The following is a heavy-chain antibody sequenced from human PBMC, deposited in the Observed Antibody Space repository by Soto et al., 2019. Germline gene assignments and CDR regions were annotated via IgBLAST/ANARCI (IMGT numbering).Heavy chain of an antibody. CDR2: ISADSGYT. CDR3: ARDRPPGSLYGMDA. Sequence: QIQLVQFGGEVARPGASVTVSCEASGYIFTTYGLSWVRQTPAHGLEWMGWISADSGYTQYAQFFKGRVTMTRDTSRNTGYMTLRDLTSEDTGIYYCARDRPPGSLYGMDAWGQGTAVTVSS. J-gene: IGHJ6*02. CDR1: GYIFTTYG. V-gene: IGHV1-18*01.